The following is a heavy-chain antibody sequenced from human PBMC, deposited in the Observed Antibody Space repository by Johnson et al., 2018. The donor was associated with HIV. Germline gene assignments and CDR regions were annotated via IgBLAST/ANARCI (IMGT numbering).Heavy chain of an antibody. V-gene: IGHV3-NL1*01. Sequence: QVQLVESGGGVVQPGRSLRLSCAASRFTFSSYGMHWVRQAPGKGLEWVSVIYSGGSTYYADSVKGRFTISRDNSKNTLYLQMNSLRAEDTAVYYWARDYSNPPHAFDIWGQGTRVTVSS. CDR3: ARDYSNPPHAFDI. D-gene: IGHD4-11*01. J-gene: IGHJ3*02. CDR2: IYSGGST. CDR1: RFTFSSYG.